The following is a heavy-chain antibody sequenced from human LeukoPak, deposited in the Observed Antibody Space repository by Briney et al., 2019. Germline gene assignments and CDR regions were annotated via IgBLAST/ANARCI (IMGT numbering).Heavy chain of an antibody. CDR3: ARWASRSRPDFDY. D-gene: IGHD1-26*01. CDR2: IYSGGST. CDR1: GFTVSSNY. J-gene: IGHJ4*02. Sequence: GGSLRLSCAASGFTVSSNYMSWVRQAPGKGLEWVSVIYSGGSTYYADSVKGRFTISRDNSKDTLYLQMNSLRAEDTAVYYCARWASRSRPDFDYWGQGTLVTVSS. V-gene: IGHV3-53*01.